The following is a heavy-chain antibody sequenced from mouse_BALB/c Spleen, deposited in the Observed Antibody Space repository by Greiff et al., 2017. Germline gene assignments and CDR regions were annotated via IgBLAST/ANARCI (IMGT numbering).Heavy chain of an antibody. CDR2: IRSKSNNYAT. J-gene: IGHJ2*01. Sequence: EVKLQESGGGLVQPKGSLKLSCAASGFTFDTYAMNWVRQAPGKGLEWVARIRSKSNNYATYYADSVKDRFTISRDESQSMLYLQMNNLKTEDTAMYYCVRHRGGFDYWGQGTTLTVSS. CDR1: GFTFDTYA. V-gene: IGHV10-1*02. CDR3: VRHRGGFDY.